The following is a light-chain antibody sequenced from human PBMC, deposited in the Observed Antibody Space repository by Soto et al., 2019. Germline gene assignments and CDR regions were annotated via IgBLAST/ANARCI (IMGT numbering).Light chain of an antibody. Sequence: QSVLTQPPSASGTPGQRVTLSCSGSSSNIGSNTVNWYQQLPGTAPKLLIYSNNERPSEVPDRFSGSKSGTSASLAISGLQSEDDADFYCAAWDDSLNAYVLGTGTKRTVL. V-gene: IGLV1-44*01. CDR2: SNN. CDR1: SSNIGSNT. CDR3: AAWDDSLNAYV. J-gene: IGLJ1*01.